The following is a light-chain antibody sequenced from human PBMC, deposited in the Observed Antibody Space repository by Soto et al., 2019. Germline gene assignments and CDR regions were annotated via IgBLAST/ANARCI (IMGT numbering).Light chain of an antibody. V-gene: IGKV1-39*01. Sequence: DIQMTQSPSSLSASVGDRVTITCRARQSISNFLNWYQQKPGKAPKLVIYAVSNLESGVPSRFSGSGSGTEVTLTISSLQPEDFATYSCQQSYGTPKTFGQGTKVEVK. CDR2: AVS. J-gene: IGKJ1*01. CDR3: QQSYGTPKT. CDR1: QSISNF.